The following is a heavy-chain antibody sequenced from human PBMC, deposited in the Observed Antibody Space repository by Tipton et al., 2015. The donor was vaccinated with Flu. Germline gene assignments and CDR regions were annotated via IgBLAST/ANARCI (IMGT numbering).Heavy chain of an antibody. CDR2: IIPVFGTA. CDR1: GGTFSSYA. Sequence: QLVQSGAEVKKPGSSVTVSCKASGGTFSSYAINWVRQAPGQGLEWMGGIIPVFGTANYAQKFQGRVTITADKSTSTAYMELSSLRSEDTAVYYCARALTVTSHFDYWGQGTLVTVSS. D-gene: IGHD4-17*01. CDR3: ARALTVTSHFDY. V-gene: IGHV1-69*06. J-gene: IGHJ4*02.